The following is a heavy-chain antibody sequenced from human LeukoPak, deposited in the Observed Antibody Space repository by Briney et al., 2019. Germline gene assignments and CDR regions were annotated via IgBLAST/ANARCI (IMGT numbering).Heavy chain of an antibody. D-gene: IGHD2-15*01. V-gene: IGHV3-30-3*01. CDR3: ARDHGYCSGGSCYNFDY. Sequence: GGSLRLSCAASGFTFSSYAMHWVRQAPGKGLEWVAVISYDGSNKYYADSVKGRFTISRDNSKNTLYLQMSSLRAEDTAVYYCARDHGYCSGGSCYNFDYWGQGTLVTVSS. CDR1: GFTFSSYA. J-gene: IGHJ4*02. CDR2: ISYDGSNK.